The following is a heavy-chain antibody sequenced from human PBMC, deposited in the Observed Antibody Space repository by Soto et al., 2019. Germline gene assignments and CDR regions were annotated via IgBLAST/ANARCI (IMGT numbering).Heavy chain of an antibody. J-gene: IGHJ6*03. CDR3: ARYQPLLYYYYMDV. CDR1: GFTFSSYG. D-gene: IGHD2-2*01. V-gene: IGHV3-30*03. Sequence: QVQLVESGGGVVQPGRSLSLSCAASGFTFSSYGMHWVRQAPGKGLEWVAVISYDGSNKYYADSGKGRFTISRDNSKNTLYLQMNCLRTEDTAVYYCARYQPLLYYYYMDVWGKGTTVTVSS. CDR2: ISYDGSNK.